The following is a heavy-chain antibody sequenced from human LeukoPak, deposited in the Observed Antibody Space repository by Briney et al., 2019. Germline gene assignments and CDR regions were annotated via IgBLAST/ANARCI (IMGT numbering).Heavy chain of an antibody. Sequence: PGGSLRLSCAASGFTFSSYGMYWVRQAPGKGLEWVAFTRYDGSNKYYADSVKGRFTISRDNAKNSLYLQMNSLRAEDTAVYYCARDDHWGYAFDIWGQGTMVTVSS. CDR3: ARDDHWGYAFDI. CDR1: GFTFSSYG. J-gene: IGHJ3*02. CDR2: TRYDGSNK. D-gene: IGHD3-16*01. V-gene: IGHV3-30*02.